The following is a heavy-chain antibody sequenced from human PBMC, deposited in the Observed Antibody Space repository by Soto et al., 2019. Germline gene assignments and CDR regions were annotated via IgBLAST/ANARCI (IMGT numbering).Heavy chain of an antibody. J-gene: IGHJ4*02. D-gene: IGHD3-10*01. CDR1: GFTFNNYA. V-gene: IGHV3-23*01. CDR2: ISGSGDNT. Sequence: EVQLLESGGGMVQPGGSLRLSCAASGFTFNNYAMSWVRQAPGKGLEWVSLISGSGDNTYYADSVKGRFTISIDNSKNTLFLQMNSLRVEDTAVYYCAGGTWGGKFDYWGQVTLVTVAS. CDR3: AGGTWGGKFDY.